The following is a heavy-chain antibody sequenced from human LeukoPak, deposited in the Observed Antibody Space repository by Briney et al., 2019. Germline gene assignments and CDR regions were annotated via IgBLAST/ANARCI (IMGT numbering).Heavy chain of an antibody. Sequence: ASVKVSCKASGGTFSSYAISWVRQAPGQGLEWMGRIIPILGIANYAQKFQGRVTITADKSTSTAYMELSSLRSEDTAVYYCASFERCTSCYDGFDYWGQGTLVTVSS. CDR3: ASFERCTSCYDGFDY. V-gene: IGHV1-69*04. J-gene: IGHJ4*02. CDR1: GGTFSSYA. CDR2: IIPILGIA. D-gene: IGHD2-2*01.